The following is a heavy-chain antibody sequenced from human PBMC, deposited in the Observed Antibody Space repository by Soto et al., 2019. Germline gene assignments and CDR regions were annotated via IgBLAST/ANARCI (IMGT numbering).Heavy chain of an antibody. CDR1: GGSIISGGYY. CDR2: IYCSGST. J-gene: IGHJ5*02. D-gene: IGHD3-16*01. CDR3: ARGLAFNWFDP. Sequence: TSETLSLTCTVSGGSIISGGYYWILIRQHPGKGLEWIGYIYCSGSTYYNPSLKSRVTISVDTSKNQFSLKLSSVTAADTAVYYCARGLAFNWFDPWGQGTLVTVSS. V-gene: IGHV4-31*03.